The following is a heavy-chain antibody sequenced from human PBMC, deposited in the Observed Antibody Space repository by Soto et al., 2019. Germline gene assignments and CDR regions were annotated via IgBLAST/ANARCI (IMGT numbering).Heavy chain of an antibody. D-gene: IGHD3-10*01. Sequence: SEVRGFRQKCISMRSLRHYKRKGLEWMGGFDPEDGETIYAQKFQGRVTMTEDTSTDTAYMELSSLRSEDTAVYYCARRTMVRGAQFPSRPFDYWGQGTLVTVSS. V-gene: IGHV1-24*01. CDR1: GFRQKCIS. J-gene: IGHJ4*02. CDR3: ARRTMVRGAQFPSRPFDY. CDR2: FDPEDGET.